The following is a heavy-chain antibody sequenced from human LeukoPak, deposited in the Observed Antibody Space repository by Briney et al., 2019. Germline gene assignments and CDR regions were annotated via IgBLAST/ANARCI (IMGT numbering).Heavy chain of an antibody. J-gene: IGHJ4*02. CDR3: ARDSLNYYDSSGIKGDY. D-gene: IGHD3-22*01. Sequence: ASVKVSCKPSGYTFTSYGISWVRQAPGQGLEWMGWISAYNGNTNYAQKLQGRVTMTTDTSTSTAYMELRSLRSDDTAVYYCARDSLNYYDSSGIKGDYWGQGTLVTVSS. V-gene: IGHV1-18*01. CDR2: ISAYNGNT. CDR1: GYTFTSYG.